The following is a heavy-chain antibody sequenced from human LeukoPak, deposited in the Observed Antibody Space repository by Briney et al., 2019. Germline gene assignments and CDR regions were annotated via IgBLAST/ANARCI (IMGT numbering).Heavy chain of an antibody. J-gene: IGHJ3*02. CDR1: GFTVSSNY. CDR3: ARRPIVGATRSAFDI. V-gene: IGHV4-59*08. CDR2: IYYSGST. D-gene: IGHD1-26*01. Sequence: GSLRLSCAASGFTVSSNYMSWVRQAPGKGLEWIGYIYYSGSTNYNPSLKSRVTISVDTSKNQFSLKLSSVTAADTAVYYCARRPIVGATRSAFDIWGQGTMVTVSS.